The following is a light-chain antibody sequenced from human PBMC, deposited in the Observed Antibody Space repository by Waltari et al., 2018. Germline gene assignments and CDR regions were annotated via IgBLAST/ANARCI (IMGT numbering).Light chain of an antibody. CDR2: AAS. Sequence: DLQMTQSPSSLSASVGDRLTISCRASKNIRSYLSWYQQKPGIAPKLVIYAASTLQSGVPSRISGSGSGTNFTLTITSLQAEDFATYFCQASYTTPYSFGQGTKVEIK. J-gene: IGKJ2*03. CDR3: QASYTTPYS. CDR1: KNIRSY. V-gene: IGKV1-39*01.